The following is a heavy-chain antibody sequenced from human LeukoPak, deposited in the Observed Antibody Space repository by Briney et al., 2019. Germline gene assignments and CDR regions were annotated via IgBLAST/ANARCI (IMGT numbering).Heavy chain of an antibody. J-gene: IGHJ5*02. CDR1: GGSFSGYY. CDR3: ARGRGCSSTSCHNWFDP. Sequence: SETLSLTCAVYGGSFSGYYWSWIRQPPGKGLEWIGEINHSGSTNYNPSLKSRVTISVDTTKNQFSLKLSSVTAADTAVYYCARGRGCSSTSCHNWFDPWGQGTLVTVSS. D-gene: IGHD2-2*01. V-gene: IGHV4-34*01. CDR2: INHSGST.